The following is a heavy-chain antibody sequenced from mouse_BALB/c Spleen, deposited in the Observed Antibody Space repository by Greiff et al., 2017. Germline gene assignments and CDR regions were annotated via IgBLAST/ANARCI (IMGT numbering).Heavy chain of an antibody. CDR3: NAKVLHYYAMDY. CDR2: IDPENGDT. J-gene: IGHJ4*01. D-gene: IGHD2-14*01. CDR1: GFNIKDYY. V-gene: IGHV14-4*02. Sequence: EVKLQESGAELVRPGASVKLSCTASGFNIKDYYMHWVKQRPEQGLEWIGWIDPENGDTEYAPKFQGKATMTADTSSNTAYLQLSSLTSEDTAVYYYNAKVLHYYAMDYWGQGTTVTVSS.